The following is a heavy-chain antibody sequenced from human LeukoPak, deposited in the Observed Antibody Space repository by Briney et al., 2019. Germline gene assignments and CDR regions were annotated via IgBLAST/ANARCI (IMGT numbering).Heavy chain of an antibody. D-gene: IGHD1-7*01. CDR2: ISGDNSNT. CDR1: GYTFTIYG. J-gene: IGHJ6*02. CDR3: ARDELLGYGMDV. Sequence: GASVTVSFKASGYTFTIYGISWVRQAPGQGLEWMGWISGDNSNTKYAEKIQGRVTITTDTSTSTAYMELRSLRSDDTAVYYCARDELLGYGMDVWGQGTTVTVSS. V-gene: IGHV1-18*01.